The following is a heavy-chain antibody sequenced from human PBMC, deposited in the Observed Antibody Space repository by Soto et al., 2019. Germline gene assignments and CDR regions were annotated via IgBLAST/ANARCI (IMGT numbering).Heavy chain of an antibody. CDR1: VYTFTKNW. CDR3: VWLTGSPDYGFYV. J-gene: IGHJ3*01. D-gene: IGHD7-27*01. CDR2: IDPSDSET. Sequence: GESLPISCQASVYTFTKNWISWVRKMPGKGLEWMGRIDPSDSETKYSPSVEGHVRLSVDKFISTAYLEWSSLKASDSAIYYCVWLTGSPDYGFYVWCQ. V-gene: IGHV5-10-1*01.